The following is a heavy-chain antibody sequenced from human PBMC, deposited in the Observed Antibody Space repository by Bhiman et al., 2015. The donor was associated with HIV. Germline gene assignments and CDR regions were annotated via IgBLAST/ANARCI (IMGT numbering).Heavy chain of an antibody. J-gene: IGHJ4*02. D-gene: IGHD1-26*01. Sequence: EVQLVESGGGLVQPGGSLRLSCAASGFTFSIYWMSWVRQAPGKGLEWVANIKQDGSEKYYVDSVKGRFTISRDNAKNSLYLQMNSLRAEDTAVYFCARDPGGSYFDYWGQGTLVTVSS. CDR3: ARDPGGSYFDY. CDR2: IKQDGSEK. CDR1: GFTFSIYW. V-gene: IGHV3-7*01.